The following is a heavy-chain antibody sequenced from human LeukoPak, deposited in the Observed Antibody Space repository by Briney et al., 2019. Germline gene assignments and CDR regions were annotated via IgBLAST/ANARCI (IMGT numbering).Heavy chain of an antibody. J-gene: IGHJ4*02. V-gene: IGHV4-30-2*01. D-gene: IGHD7-27*01. CDR3: ARGGSGVIDY. CDR2: IYHSGST. CDR1: GGSISSGGYS. Sequence: SQTLSLTCAVSGGSISSGGYSWSWIRQPPGEGLEWIGYIYHSGSTYYNPSLKSRVTISVGRSKNQFSLKLSSVTAADTAVYYCARGGSGVIDYWGQGTLVTVSS.